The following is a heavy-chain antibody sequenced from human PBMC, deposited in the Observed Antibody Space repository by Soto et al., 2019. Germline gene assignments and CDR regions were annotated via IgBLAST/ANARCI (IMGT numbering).Heavy chain of an antibody. CDR3: AGALLLGGSSGWGFNY. J-gene: IGHJ4*02. Sequence: EVQLVESGGGLVQPGGSLRLSCAASGFIFSNYGMHWVRQAPGTGLEWISYVGASATSRYYADSVKGRFTISRDYAKNSLYLQMTSLRDADTAVYYCAGALLLGGSSGWGFNYWGQGSLVTVSS. CDR2: VGASATSR. V-gene: IGHV3-48*02. D-gene: IGHD3-22*01. CDR1: GFIFSNYG.